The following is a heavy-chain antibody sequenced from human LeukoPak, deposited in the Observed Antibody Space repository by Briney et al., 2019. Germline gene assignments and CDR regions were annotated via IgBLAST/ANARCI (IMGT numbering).Heavy chain of an antibody. CDR3: ARARGITYYDFWSGYYNWFDP. Sequence: ASVKVSCKASGGTFSSYAISWVRQAPGQGLEWMGGIIPIFGTANYAQKFQGRVTITTDESTSTAYMELSSLRSEDTAVHYCARARGITYYDFWSGYYNWFDPWGQGTLVTVSS. CDR1: GGTFSSYA. CDR2: IIPIFGTA. J-gene: IGHJ5*02. V-gene: IGHV1-69*05. D-gene: IGHD3-3*01.